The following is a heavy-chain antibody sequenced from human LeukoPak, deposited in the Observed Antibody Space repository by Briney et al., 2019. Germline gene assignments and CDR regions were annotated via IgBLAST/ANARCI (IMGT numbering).Heavy chain of an antibody. Sequence: GASVKVSCRASGYIFTDYYMHWVRQMPGKGLEWMGSIYPGDSDARYSPSFQGQVTISVDKSITTAFLQWTSLKASDTAIYFCARDDSSGYSSSFGYWGQGSLVTVSS. D-gene: IGHD3-22*01. CDR3: ARDDSSGYSSSFGY. CDR2: IYPGDSDA. J-gene: IGHJ4*02. V-gene: IGHV5-51*01. CDR1: GYIFTDYY.